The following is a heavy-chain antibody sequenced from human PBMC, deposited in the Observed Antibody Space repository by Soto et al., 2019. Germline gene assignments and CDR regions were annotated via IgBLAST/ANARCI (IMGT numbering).Heavy chain of an antibody. J-gene: IGHJ5*02. Sequence: GGSLRLSCAASGFTFSSYDMHWVRQATGKGLEWVSAIGTAGDTYYPGSVKGRFTISRENAKNSLYLQMNSLRAGDTAVYYCAQAVRGNNWFDPWGQGTLVTVSS. CDR1: GFTFSSYD. V-gene: IGHV3-13*01. CDR3: AQAVRGNNWFDP. D-gene: IGHD3-10*01. CDR2: IGTAGDT.